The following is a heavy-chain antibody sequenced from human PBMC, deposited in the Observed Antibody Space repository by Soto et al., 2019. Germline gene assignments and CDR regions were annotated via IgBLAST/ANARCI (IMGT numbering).Heavy chain of an antibody. CDR3: AKVFGLRYFDS. V-gene: IGHV3-23*01. J-gene: IGHJ4*02. Sequence: EVQLLESGGGLEQPGESLRLSCAASGFSFSSYAMSWVRQAPGKGLEWVSTLSGSGGRTYYADSVQGRFTISRDNSRDTLYRQMNSLRAEDTAVYYCAKVFGLRYFDSWGQGTLVTVSS. CDR2: LSGSGGRT. CDR1: GFSFSSYA. D-gene: IGHD5-12*01.